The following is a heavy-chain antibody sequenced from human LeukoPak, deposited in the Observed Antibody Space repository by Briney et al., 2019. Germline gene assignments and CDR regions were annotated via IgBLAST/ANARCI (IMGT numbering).Heavy chain of an antibody. V-gene: IGHV3-7*01. CDR2: IKQDGSQK. J-gene: IGHJ4*02. CDR1: GFTFSGFY. Sequence: GGSLRLSCAASGFTFSGFYMSWVRQAPGKGLEWVANIKQDGSQKYYVDSVKGRFTISRDNAKNSLYLQMNSLRVEDTAVYCCARERSGRYFDYWGQGILVTVSS. D-gene: IGHD6-25*01. CDR3: ARERSGRYFDY.